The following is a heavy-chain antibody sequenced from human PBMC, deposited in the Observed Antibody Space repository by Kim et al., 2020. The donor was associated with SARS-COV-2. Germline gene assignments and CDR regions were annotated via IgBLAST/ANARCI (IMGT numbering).Heavy chain of an antibody. J-gene: IGHJ4*02. CDR3: ARAMIPRY. Sequence: GGSTYYADSVKGRFTISRDNSKNTLYLQMNSLRAEDTAVYYCARAMIPRYWGQGTLVTVSS. D-gene: IGHD3-22*01. CDR2: GGST. V-gene: IGHV3-66*01.